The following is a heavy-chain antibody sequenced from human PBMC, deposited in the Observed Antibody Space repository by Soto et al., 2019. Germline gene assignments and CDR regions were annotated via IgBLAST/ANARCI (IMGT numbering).Heavy chain of an antibody. CDR1: GYTFTIYY. Sequence: ASVKVACKASGYTFTIYYMHWVRQAPGQGLEWMGIINPSGGSTSYAQKFQGRVTMTRDTSTSTVYMELSSLRSEDTAVYYCARSRYSSSPYPLSNWFDHWGQGTLVTVSS. J-gene: IGHJ5*02. CDR3: ARSRYSSSPYPLSNWFDH. D-gene: IGHD6-6*01. V-gene: IGHV1-46*01. CDR2: INPSGGST.